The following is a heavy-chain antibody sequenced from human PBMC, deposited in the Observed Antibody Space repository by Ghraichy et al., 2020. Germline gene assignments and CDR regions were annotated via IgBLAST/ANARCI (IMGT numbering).Heavy chain of an antibody. J-gene: IGHJ4*02. V-gene: IGHV3-21*01. Sequence: GESLNISCAASGFTFSSYSMNWVRQAPGKGLEWVSSISSSSSYIYYADSVKGRFTISRDNAKNSLYLQMNSLRAEDTAVYYCARDVLLWFGEPHYFDYWGQGTLVTVSS. CDR1: GFTFSSYS. CDR2: ISSSSSYI. D-gene: IGHD3-10*01. CDR3: ARDVLLWFGEPHYFDY.